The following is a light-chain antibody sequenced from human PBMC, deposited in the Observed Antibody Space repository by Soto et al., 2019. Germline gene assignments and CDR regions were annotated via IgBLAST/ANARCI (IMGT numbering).Light chain of an antibody. CDR2: WAS. J-gene: IGKJ3*01. Sequence: DIVMTQSPDSLAVSLGERATINCKSSQSVFHRSYNKNYLAWYQKKPGQPPKLLIYWASTRESGVPDRFSGSGSGKDFTLTIRSLQVEDVAFYYCQQFYSTPTLSFGPGTKVEIK. CDR3: QQFYSTPTLS. V-gene: IGKV4-1*01. CDR1: QSVFHRSYNKNY.